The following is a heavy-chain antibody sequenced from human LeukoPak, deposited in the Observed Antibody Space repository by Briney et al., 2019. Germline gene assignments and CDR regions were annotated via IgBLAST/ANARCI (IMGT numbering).Heavy chain of an antibody. CDR3: ARHPLVEMATITSFDY. CDR2: ISYSEST. V-gene: IGHV4-39*01. J-gene: IGHJ4*02. CDR1: GASISSRNCY. D-gene: IGHD5-24*01. Sequence: PSETLSLTCTVSGASISSRNCYWGWIRQPPGKGLEWIGGISYSESTYYNPSPKSRVTISVDTSKNQFSLRLSSVTAADTAVYYCARHPLVEMATITSFDYWSQGTLVTVSS.